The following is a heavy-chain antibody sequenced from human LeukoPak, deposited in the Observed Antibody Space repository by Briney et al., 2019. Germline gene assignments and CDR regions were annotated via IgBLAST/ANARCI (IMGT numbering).Heavy chain of an antibody. CDR1: GFTFSSYA. V-gene: IGHV3-23*01. CDR2: ISGSGGST. J-gene: IGHJ6*03. D-gene: IGHD3-3*01. Sequence: GGSLRLSCAASGFTFSSYAMSWVRQAPGKGLEWVSAISGSGGSTYYADSVKGRFTISRDNSKNTLYLQMNSLRAEDTAVYYCAKDTWNYDFWSGYTLVHYYYYMEVWGKGTTVTVSS. CDR3: AKDTWNYDFWSGYTLVHYYYYMEV.